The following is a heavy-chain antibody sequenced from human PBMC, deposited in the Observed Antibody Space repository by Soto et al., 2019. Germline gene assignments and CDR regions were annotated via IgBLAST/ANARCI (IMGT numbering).Heavy chain of an antibody. Sequence: ASVKVSCKVSGNSLSKLSMYWVRQAPGKGLECMGGIDRQHGELVYAKGLQGRLTMTEDTPTDTVYMELSSLRSEDTAVYFCAAVHLPPYEFAFAGVVAGALDYWGQGTPVTVSS. CDR3: AAVHLPPYEFAFAGVVAGALDY. D-gene: IGHD3-16*02. CDR2: IDRQHGEL. J-gene: IGHJ4*02. V-gene: IGHV1-24*01. CDR1: GNSLSKLS.